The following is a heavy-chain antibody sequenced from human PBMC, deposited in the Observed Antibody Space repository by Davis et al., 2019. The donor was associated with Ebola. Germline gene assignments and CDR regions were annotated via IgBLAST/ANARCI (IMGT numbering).Heavy chain of an antibody. Sequence: ASVKVSCKASGYTFTSYYIYWVRQAPGQGLEWMGIINPSGGSTNYAQKFQGRVTMTRDTSTSTVYMELSSLRSEDTAMYYCARRLYCGGGSCYEYYYGMDVWGQGTTVTVSS. J-gene: IGHJ6*02. V-gene: IGHV1-46*01. CDR3: ARRLYCGGGSCYEYYYGMDV. CDR2: INPSGGST. D-gene: IGHD2-15*01. CDR1: GYTFTSYY.